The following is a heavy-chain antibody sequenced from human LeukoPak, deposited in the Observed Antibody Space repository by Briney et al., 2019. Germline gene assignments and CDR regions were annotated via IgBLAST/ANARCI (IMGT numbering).Heavy chain of an antibody. Sequence: PGGSLRLSCAASGFTFTSYAMSWVRQAPGKGLEWISVISGSGGSTYYADSVKGRFTISRDNSKNTLYLQMNSLRADDTAVYYCAKGSLSAPHSSDWYRYWGQGTLVTVSS. V-gene: IGHV3-23*01. D-gene: IGHD6-13*01. CDR3: AKGSLSAPHSSDWYRY. J-gene: IGHJ4*02. CDR1: GFTFTSYA. CDR2: ISGSGGST.